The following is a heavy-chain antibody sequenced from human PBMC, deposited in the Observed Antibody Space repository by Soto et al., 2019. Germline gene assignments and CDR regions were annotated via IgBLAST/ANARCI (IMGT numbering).Heavy chain of an antibody. Sequence: ASVKVSCKASGYTFTSYYMHWVRQAPGQGLVWMGIINPSGGSTSYAQKFQGRVTMTRDTSTSTVYMELSSLRSEDTAVYYCARDGPSSSWNIQGDYFDYWGQGTLVTVSS. CDR3: ARDGPSSSWNIQGDYFDY. V-gene: IGHV1-46*01. CDR1: GYTFTSYY. D-gene: IGHD6-13*01. J-gene: IGHJ4*02. CDR2: INPSGGST.